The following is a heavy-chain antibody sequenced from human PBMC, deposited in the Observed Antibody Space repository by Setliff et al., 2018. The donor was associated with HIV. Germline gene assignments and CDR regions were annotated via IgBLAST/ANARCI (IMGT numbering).Heavy chain of an antibody. CDR2: INTNSGTP. CDR1: GYSFTSYA. Sequence: ASVKVSCKASGYSFTSYAITRVRQAPGQGLEWVGWINTNSGTPTYARDFTGRFVFSVDTSVNTAYLQISSLKSGDTGVYYCARGPWVQRWLGYLQNWGQGTQVTVSS. V-gene: IGHV7-4-1*02. CDR3: ARGPWVQRWLGYLQN. J-gene: IGHJ4*02. D-gene: IGHD5-18*01.